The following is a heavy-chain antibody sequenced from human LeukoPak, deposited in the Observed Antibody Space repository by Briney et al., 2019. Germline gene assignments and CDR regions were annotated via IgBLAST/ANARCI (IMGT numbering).Heavy chain of an antibody. CDR2: ISSSSSTR. Sequence: GGSLRLSCAASGFTFTSYGMNWVRQAPGKGLERGAYISSSSSTRHFADSVKGRFTISRDNAKNSLYLQMNSLSAGDTAVYFCARASLFGAYPSYIWFHLWGQGTLITVSS. CDR1: GFTFTSYG. D-gene: IGHD4-17*01. V-gene: IGHV3-48*01. CDR3: ARASLFGAYPSYIWFHL. J-gene: IGHJ5*02.